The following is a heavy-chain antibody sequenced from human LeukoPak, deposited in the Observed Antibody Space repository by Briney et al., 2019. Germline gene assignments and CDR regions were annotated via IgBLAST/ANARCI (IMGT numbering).Heavy chain of an antibody. Sequence: GGSLRLSCAASGFTFSDYYMSWIRQAPGKGLEWVSAISTSGGGYTFYADSVKGRFTISRDDSEDTVFLQMNSLRAGDTAIYYCARDYLRTSDHWGQGTLVTVSS. CDR1: GFTFSDYY. CDR3: ARDYLRTSDH. CDR2: ISTSGGGYT. V-gene: IGHV3-23*01. J-gene: IGHJ4*02. D-gene: IGHD4-17*01.